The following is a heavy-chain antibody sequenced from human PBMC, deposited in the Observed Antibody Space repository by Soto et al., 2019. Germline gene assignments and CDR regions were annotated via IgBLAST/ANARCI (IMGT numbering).Heavy chain of an antibody. Sequence: SETLSLTCAVSGGSISSGGYSWSWIRHPPGKGLEWIGYIYHSGSTYYNPSLKSRVTISVDRSKNQFSLKLSSVTAADTAVYYCARASYGDSKYYFDHRGQGTLVTVSS. D-gene: IGHD4-17*01. V-gene: IGHV4-30-2*01. J-gene: IGHJ4*02. CDR1: GGSISSGGYS. CDR3: ARASYGDSKYYFDH. CDR2: IYHSGST.